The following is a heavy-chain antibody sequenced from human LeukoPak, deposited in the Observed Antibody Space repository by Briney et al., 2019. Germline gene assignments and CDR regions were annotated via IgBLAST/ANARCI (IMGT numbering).Heavy chain of an antibody. J-gene: IGHJ4*02. Sequence: GASVKVSCKASGYTFTGYYMHWVRQATGQGLEWMGWMNPNSGNTGYAQKFQGRVTMTRNTSISTAYMELSSLRSEDTAVYYCGRGRGNGRPENYFDYWGQGTLVTVSS. D-gene: IGHD2-8*01. CDR3: GRGRGNGRPENYFDY. CDR2: MNPNSGNT. CDR1: GYTFTGYY. V-gene: IGHV1-8*02.